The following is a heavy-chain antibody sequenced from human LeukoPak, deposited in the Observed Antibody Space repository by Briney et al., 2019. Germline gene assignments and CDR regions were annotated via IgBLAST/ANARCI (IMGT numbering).Heavy chain of an antibody. D-gene: IGHD6-13*01. V-gene: IGHV4-39*01. CDR3: ARQSIAAAIPFDY. CDR1: GGSISSSSYY. CDR2: IYYSGST. J-gene: IGHJ4*02. Sequence: SSETLSLTCTVSGGSISSSSYYWGWIRQPPGKGLEWIGGIYYSGSTYYNPSLKSRVTISVDTSKNQFSLKLSSVTAADTAVYYCARQSIAAAIPFDYWGQGTLVTVSS.